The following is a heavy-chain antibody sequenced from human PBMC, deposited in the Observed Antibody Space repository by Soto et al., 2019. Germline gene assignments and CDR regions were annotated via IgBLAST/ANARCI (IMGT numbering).Heavy chain of an antibody. CDR3: GGCARTQYGLDV. CDR1: GFTFTSPA. CDR2: IVVGSGNT. J-gene: IGHJ6*02. D-gene: IGHD6-6*01. Sequence: SVKVSCKASGFTFTSPAVQWVRQARGQRLEWIGWIVVGSGNTNYAQKFQERLTITRDMSTSTAYMELSSLRSEDTAVYYCGGCARTQYGLDVWGQGTTVTVSS. V-gene: IGHV1-58*01.